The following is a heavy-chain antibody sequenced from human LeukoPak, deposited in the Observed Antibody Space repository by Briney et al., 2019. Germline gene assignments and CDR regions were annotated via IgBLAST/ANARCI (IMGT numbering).Heavy chain of an antibody. CDR1: GFTFSAYT. CDR3: ARLRYYKFGYDYGMDV. V-gene: IGHV3-21*06. Sequence: GGSLRLSCAASGFTFSAYTMNWVRQAPEKGLEWVSLIRNSGSNTNYADSLEGRFTVSRDNATNSVYLQLNSRRVEDTGVYYSARLRYYKFGYDYGMDVLGQGTTGTVS. D-gene: IGHD3-10*01. J-gene: IGHJ6*02. CDR2: IRNSGSNT.